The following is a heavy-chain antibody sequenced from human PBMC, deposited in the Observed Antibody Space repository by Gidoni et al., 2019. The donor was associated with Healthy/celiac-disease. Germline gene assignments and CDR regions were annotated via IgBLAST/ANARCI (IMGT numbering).Heavy chain of an antibody. V-gene: IGHV1-69*01. D-gene: IGHD4-17*01. Sequence: QVQLVQSGAEVKKPGSSVKVSCKASGGTFSSYAISWVRQAPGQGLEWMGGIIPIFGTANYEQKFKGRVTITADESTRTDYMELSRLRSEDTAVYYCARGNGDLYFDYWGQGTLVTVSS. CDR1: GGTFSSYA. CDR3: ARGNGDLYFDY. CDR2: IIPIFGTA. J-gene: IGHJ4*02.